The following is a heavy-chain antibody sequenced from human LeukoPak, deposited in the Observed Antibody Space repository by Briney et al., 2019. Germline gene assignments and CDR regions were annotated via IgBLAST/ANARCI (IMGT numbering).Heavy chain of an antibody. Sequence: ASVKVSCKASGYTFTSYDINWVRQATGQGLEWMGWMNPNSGNTGYAQKFQGRVTMTRNTSISTAYMELSSLRSEDTAVYYRARESGYSYGYSFRYWGQGTLVTVSS. CDR1: GYTFTSYD. J-gene: IGHJ4*02. CDR3: ARESGYSYGYSFRY. CDR2: MNPNSGNT. V-gene: IGHV1-8*01. D-gene: IGHD5-18*01.